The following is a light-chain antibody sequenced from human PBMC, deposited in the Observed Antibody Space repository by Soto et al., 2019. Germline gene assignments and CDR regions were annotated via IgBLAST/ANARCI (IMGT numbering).Light chain of an antibody. Sequence: EIVLTQSPGTLSLSPGERATLSCRASQSVRSSYLAWYQQKPGQAPRLLIYGASSRATGIPDRFSGSGSGTDFTLTISRREPEDFAVYYCQQYGSSPPITFGQGTRLEIK. CDR3: QQYGSSPPIT. CDR2: GAS. V-gene: IGKV3-20*01. CDR1: QSVRSSY. J-gene: IGKJ5*01.